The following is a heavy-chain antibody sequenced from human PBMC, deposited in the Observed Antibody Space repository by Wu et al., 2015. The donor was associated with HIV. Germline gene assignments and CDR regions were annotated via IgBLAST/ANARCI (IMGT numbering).Heavy chain of an antibody. CDR3: ATTNRILINGIDSYHHYGMGV. CDR1: GYTFSSYG. D-gene: IGHD2-8*01. Sequence: QVQLVQSGIEVKKPGASVKVSCKASGYTFSSYGISWVRQAPGQGLEWMGIINPDGGSTSYAQRFQGRVTMTRDTSTTTVYMEVSSLTSDDTAIYYCATTNRILINGIDSYHHYGMGVWGQGTTVTVSS. V-gene: IGHV1-46*01. CDR2: INPDGGST. J-gene: IGHJ6*01.